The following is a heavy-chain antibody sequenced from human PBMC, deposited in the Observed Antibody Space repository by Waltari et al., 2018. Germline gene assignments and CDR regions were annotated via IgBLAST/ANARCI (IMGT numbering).Heavy chain of an antibody. Sequence: QVQLVQSGAEVKKPEASVKVSCKTSEYTFGIYGLHWVGPAPGQGLEWMGRINAAHGSTKYSQKFQGRLTITRDTSASTIYLELISLRSEDTAMYYCARDSDYYDSSGYGNCFDPWGQGTLVTVSS. CDR3: ARDSDYYDSSGYGNCFDP. CDR2: INAAHGST. V-gene: IGHV1-3*01. CDR1: EYTFGIYG. D-gene: IGHD3-22*01. J-gene: IGHJ5*02.